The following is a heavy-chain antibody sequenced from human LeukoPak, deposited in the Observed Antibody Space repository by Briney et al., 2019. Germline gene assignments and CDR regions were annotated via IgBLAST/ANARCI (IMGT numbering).Heavy chain of an antibody. CDR3: AKDQYYYDNSGHSNDAFDI. Sequence: GGSLRLSCAASGFTFSSYAMSWVRQAPGKGLEWVSSIGGYGGGTYYADSVKGRFTISRDNSKNTLYLQMNSLRAEDTAVYLCAKDQYYYDNSGHSNDAFDIWGQGTMVTVSS. J-gene: IGHJ3*02. V-gene: IGHV3-23*01. D-gene: IGHD3-22*01. CDR1: GFTFSSYA. CDR2: IGGYGGGT.